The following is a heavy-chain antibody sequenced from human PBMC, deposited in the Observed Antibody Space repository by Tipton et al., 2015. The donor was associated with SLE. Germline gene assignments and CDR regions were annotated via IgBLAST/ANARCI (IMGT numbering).Heavy chain of an antibody. CDR1: GGSITTYY. CDR3: ARDLYGGATSLDF. CDR2: IHYSGST. J-gene: IGHJ4*02. D-gene: IGHD1-26*01. Sequence: LRLSCTVSGGSITTYYYSWIRQPPGKGLEWIGYIHYSGSTNCDPSLRSRVTISIDTSKNQFSLNLRSVTAADTAVYYCARDLYGGATSLDFWGQGTLVTVSS. V-gene: IGHV4-59*01.